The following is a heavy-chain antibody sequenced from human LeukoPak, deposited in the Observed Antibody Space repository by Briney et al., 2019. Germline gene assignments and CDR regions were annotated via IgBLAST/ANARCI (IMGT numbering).Heavy chain of an antibody. D-gene: IGHD4-17*01. Sequence: GGSLRLSCAASGFAFSSYGMHWVRQAPGKGLEWLAVISYDGSNEYYADSVEGRFTISRDNSKNTLYLQMNSLRAEDTAVYYCARSYDYGDYVGGRQNWYFALWGRGTLVTVSS. CDR1: GFAFSSYG. J-gene: IGHJ2*01. V-gene: IGHV3-30*03. CDR2: ISYDGSNE. CDR3: ARSYDYGDYVGGRQNWYFAL.